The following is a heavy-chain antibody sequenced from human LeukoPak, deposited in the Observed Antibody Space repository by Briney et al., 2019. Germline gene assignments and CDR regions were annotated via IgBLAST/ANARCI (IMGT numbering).Heavy chain of an antibody. D-gene: IGHD3-10*01. Sequence: SSETLSLTCTVSGGSISSNYWSWIRQPPGKGLEWIGYIYHSGSTNYNPSLKSRVTISVDTSKNQFSLMLSSVTAADTAVYYCARGTPGSYSAFDYWGQGTLVTVSS. CDR2: IYHSGST. V-gene: IGHV4-59*01. CDR3: ARGTPGSYSAFDY. J-gene: IGHJ4*02. CDR1: GGSISSNY.